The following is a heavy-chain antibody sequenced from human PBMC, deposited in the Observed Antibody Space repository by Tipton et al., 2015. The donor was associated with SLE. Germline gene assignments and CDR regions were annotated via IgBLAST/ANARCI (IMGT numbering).Heavy chain of an antibody. J-gene: IGHJ4*02. Sequence: TLSLTCTVSGGSISSSTYYWVWFRQPPGKGLEWIGSIYYSGRTYYNPSLKSRVTLSLDTSKNQFSLNLSSVTAADTAVYFCARWYSRSSYFFDFWGQGMLVTVSS. V-gene: IGHV4-39*07. D-gene: IGHD6-6*01. CDR2: IYYSGRT. CDR3: ARWYSRSSYFFDF. CDR1: GGSISSSTYY.